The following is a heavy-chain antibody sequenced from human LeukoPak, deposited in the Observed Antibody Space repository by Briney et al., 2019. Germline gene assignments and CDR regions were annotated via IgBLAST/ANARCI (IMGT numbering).Heavy chain of an antibody. CDR1: GFTFSSYA. J-gene: IGHJ4*02. Sequence: QPGGSLRLSCAASGFTFSSYAMHWVRQAPGKGLEWVAVISYDGSNKYYADSVKGRFTISRDNSKNTLYLQMNSLRAEDTAVYYCARDSQAVAAAEFDYWGQGTLVTVSS. V-gene: IGHV3-30*04. D-gene: IGHD6-13*01. CDR2: ISYDGSNK. CDR3: ARDSQAVAAAEFDY.